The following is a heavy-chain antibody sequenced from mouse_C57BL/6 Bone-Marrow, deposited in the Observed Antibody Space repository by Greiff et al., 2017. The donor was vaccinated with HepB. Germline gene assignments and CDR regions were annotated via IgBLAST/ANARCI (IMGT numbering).Heavy chain of an antibody. CDR2: INPSTGGT. Sequence: VQLQQSGPELVKPGASVKISCKASGYSFTGYYMNWVKQSPEKSLEWIGEINPSTGGTTYNQKFKAKATLTVDKSSSTAYMQLKSLTSEDSSVYYCAKWNYSNYPWFAYWGQGTLVTVSA. D-gene: IGHD2-5*01. J-gene: IGHJ3*01. V-gene: IGHV1-42*01. CDR3: AKWNYSNYPWFAY. CDR1: GYSFTGYY.